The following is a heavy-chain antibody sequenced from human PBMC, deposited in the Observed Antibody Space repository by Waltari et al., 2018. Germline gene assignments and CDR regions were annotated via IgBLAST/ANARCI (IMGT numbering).Heavy chain of an antibody. D-gene: IGHD2-2*01. CDR2: ISYNARNT. J-gene: IGHJ6*02. CDR1: AFTFSSYA. V-gene: IGHV3-30*04. Sequence: QVQLVESGGGVVQPGRSLILPCAASAFTFSSYAIHWVRQAPGKGLEWVAVISYNARNTYYVDSVKGRFTISRDNSKKMLNLQMNSLRAEDTAVYYCARDYCDRTNCHGMDVWGQGTTVTVSS. CDR3: ARDYCDRTNCHGMDV.